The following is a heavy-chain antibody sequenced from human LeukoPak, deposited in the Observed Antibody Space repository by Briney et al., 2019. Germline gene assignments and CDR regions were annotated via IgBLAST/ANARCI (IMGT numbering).Heavy chain of an antibody. D-gene: IGHD2/OR15-2a*01. CDR1: GGSISSGGYY. V-gene: IGHV4-31*03. CDR2: IYNTGST. Sequence: PSETLSLTCTVSGGSISSGGYYWSWIRQLPGKGLEWIGYIYNTGSTYYNPSLQSRVTVSVDTSKNQFSLKLSSVTAADTAVYYCARKGNGIYYFDDWGQGTLVTVSS. CDR3: ARKGNGIYYFDD. J-gene: IGHJ4*02.